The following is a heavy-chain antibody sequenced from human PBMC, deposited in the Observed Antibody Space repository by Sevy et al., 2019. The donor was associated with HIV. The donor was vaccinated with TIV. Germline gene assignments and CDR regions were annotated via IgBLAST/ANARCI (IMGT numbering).Heavy chain of an antibody. CDR1: GFTFHDYA. J-gene: IGHJ6*02. CDR2: ISWNSGSI. CDR3: AKDSGYYYDSSGYVYYYYGMDV. Sequence: GGSLRLSCAASGFTFHDYAMHWVRQAPGKGLEWVSGISWNSGSIGYADSVKGRFTISRDNAKNSLYLQMNSLRAEDTALYYCAKDSGYYYDSSGYVYYYYGMDVWGQGTTVTVSS. V-gene: IGHV3-9*01. D-gene: IGHD3-22*01.